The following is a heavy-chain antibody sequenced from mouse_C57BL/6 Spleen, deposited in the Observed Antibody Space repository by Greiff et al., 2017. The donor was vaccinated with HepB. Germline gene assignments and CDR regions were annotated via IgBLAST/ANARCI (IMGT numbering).Heavy chain of an antibody. CDR1: GYTFTSYW. Sequence: QVQLQQPGAELVMPGASVKLSCKASGYTFTSYWMHWVKQRPGQGLEWIGEIDPSDSYTNYNQKFKGKSTLTVDKSSSTAYMQLSSLTSEDSAVYYCARLGDLNGTSFDYWGQGTTRTVSS. J-gene: IGHJ2*01. CDR3: ARLGDLNGTSFDY. D-gene: IGHD4-1*01. V-gene: IGHV1-69*01. CDR2: IDPSDSYT.